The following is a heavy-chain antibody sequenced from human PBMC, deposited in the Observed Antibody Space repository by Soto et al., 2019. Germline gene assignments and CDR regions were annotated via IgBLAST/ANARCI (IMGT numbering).Heavy chain of an antibody. D-gene: IGHD4-17*01. CDR2: ISSSSSYT. V-gene: IGHV3-11*06. J-gene: IGHJ3*02. Sequence: GGSLRLSCAASGFTFSDYYMSWIRQAPGKGLEWVSYISSSSSYTNYADSVKGRFTISRDNAKNSLYLQMNSLRAEDTAVYYCARSTTVVTHAFDMWGQGIMVTVSS. CDR3: ARSTTVVTHAFDM. CDR1: GFTFSDYY.